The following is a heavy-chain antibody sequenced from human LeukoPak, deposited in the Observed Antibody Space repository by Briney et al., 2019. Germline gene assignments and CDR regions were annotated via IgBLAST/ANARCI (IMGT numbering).Heavy chain of an antibody. CDR1: GFTVSSNY. D-gene: IGHD3-22*01. Sequence: GGSLRLSCAASGFTVSSNYMSWVRQAPGKGLESVSVIYSGGSTYYADSVKGRFTISRDNSKNTLYLQMNSLRAEDTAVYYCARIRYDSSGYFYGMDVWGQGTTVTVSS. CDR3: ARIRYDSSGYFYGMDV. CDR2: IYSGGST. V-gene: IGHV3-66*01. J-gene: IGHJ6*02.